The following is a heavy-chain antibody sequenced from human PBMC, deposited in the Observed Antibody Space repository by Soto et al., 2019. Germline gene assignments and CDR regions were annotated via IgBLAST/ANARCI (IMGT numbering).Heavy chain of an antibody. CDR3: AREIGYSSTWPAY. D-gene: IGHD6-13*01. J-gene: IGHJ4*02. CDR1: GFTFSSYS. Sequence: PGGSLRLSCAASGFTFSSYSMNWVRQAPGKGLEWVSYISSSSSTIYYADSVKGRFTISRDNAKNSLYLQMNSLRAEDTAVYFCAREIGYSSTWPAYWGQGTLVTFSS. V-gene: IGHV3-48*01. CDR2: ISSSSSTI.